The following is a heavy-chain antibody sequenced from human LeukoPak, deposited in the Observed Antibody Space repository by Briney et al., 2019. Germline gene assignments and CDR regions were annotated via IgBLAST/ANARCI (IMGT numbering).Heavy chain of an antibody. CDR1: GGSISSFY. CDR2: IYYSGST. V-gene: IGHV4-59*01. J-gene: IGHJ3*02. Sequence: SETLSLTCTVSGGSISSFYWSWIRQPPGKGLEWIGYIYYSGSTNYNPSLKSRVTISVDTSKNQFSLKLSSVNAADTAVYYCARESSRNAFDIWGQGTMVTVSS. CDR3: ARESSRNAFDI.